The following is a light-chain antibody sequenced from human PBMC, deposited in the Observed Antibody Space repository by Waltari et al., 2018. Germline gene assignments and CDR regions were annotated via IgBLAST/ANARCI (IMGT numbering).Light chain of an antibody. J-gene: IGKJ5*01. CDR3: QHYNNWPPSIT. Sequence: EIVMTQSPATLSVSPGERATLSCRASQSVNSNLAWYQQKPGQAPRLLIYGASTRATSIPARFSGSGSGTEFTLIINSLQSEDFAVYYCQHYNNWPPSITFGQGTRLEIK. V-gene: IGKV3-15*01. CDR1: QSVNSN. CDR2: GAS.